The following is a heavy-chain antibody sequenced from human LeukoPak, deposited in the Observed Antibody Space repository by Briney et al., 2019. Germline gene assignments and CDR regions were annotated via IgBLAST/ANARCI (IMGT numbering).Heavy chain of an antibody. J-gene: IGHJ5*01. Sequence: GGSLRLSCAASGVTVSGTHMSWVRQAPGKGPEWVSAMYTGGTTYYADSVTGRFTVSRDTSRNTLFLHMDSLRAEDTAVYYCAKDEATSGGGLASWGQGTLVIVSS. CDR3: AKDEATSGGGLAS. CDR1: GVTVSGTH. V-gene: IGHV3-53*01. CDR2: MYTGGTT. D-gene: IGHD3-16*01.